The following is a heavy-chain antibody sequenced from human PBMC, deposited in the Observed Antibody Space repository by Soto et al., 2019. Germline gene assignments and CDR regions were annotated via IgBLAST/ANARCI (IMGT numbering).Heavy chain of an antibody. CDR1: GFTFSSYS. CDR2: ISSSSSTI. CDR3: AREGGNLTWFDP. V-gene: IGHV3-48*02. D-gene: IGHD1-26*01. Sequence: EVQLVESGGGLVQPGGSLRLSCAASGFTFSSYSMNWVRQAPGKGLEWVSYISSSSSTIYYAESVKGRFTVARDNAKNSLYLQMNSLRDEDPAVYYCAREGGNLTWFDPWGQGTLVTVYS. J-gene: IGHJ5*02.